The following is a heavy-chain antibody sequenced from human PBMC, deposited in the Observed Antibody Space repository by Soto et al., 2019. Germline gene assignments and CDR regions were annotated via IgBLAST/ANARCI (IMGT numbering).Heavy chain of an antibody. CDR3: ASATVTEYFQH. Sequence: SETLSLTCTVSGGSISSYYWSWIRQPPGKGLEWIGYIYYSGSTNYNPSLKSRVTISVDTSKNQFSLKLSSVTAADTAVYYCASATVTEYFQHWGQGTLVTVSS. CDR1: GGSISSYY. D-gene: IGHD4-17*01. CDR2: IYYSGST. V-gene: IGHV4-59*01. J-gene: IGHJ1*01.